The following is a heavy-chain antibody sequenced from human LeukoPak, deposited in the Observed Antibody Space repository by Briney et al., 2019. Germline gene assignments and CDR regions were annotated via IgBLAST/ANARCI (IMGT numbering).Heavy chain of an antibody. CDR3: ARAVAVLLPRYDAFDI. CDR1: GGTFSSYA. D-gene: IGHD3-10*01. Sequence: VASVKVSCKASGGTFSSYAISWVRQAPGQGLEWMGGIIPIFGTANYAQKFQGRVTITADESTSTAYMELSSLRSEDTAVYYCARAVAVLLPRYDAFDIWGQGTMVTVSS. CDR2: IIPIFGTA. J-gene: IGHJ3*02. V-gene: IGHV1-69*13.